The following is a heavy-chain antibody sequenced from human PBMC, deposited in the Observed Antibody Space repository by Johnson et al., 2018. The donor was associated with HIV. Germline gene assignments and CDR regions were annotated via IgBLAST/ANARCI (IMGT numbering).Heavy chain of an antibody. CDR2: ISYDGSNK. V-gene: IGHV3-30*03. CDR3: ARAYNDAFDI. Sequence: QVQLVESGGGVVQPGRSLRLSCAASGFTLSHYGMHWVRQAPGKGLEWVALISYDGSNKYYAVSVKGRFTISSDNSKNSLYLQMNSLRAEDTAVFYCARAYNDAFDIWGQGTMVTVSS. CDR1: GFTLSHYG. D-gene: IGHD5-24*01. J-gene: IGHJ3*02.